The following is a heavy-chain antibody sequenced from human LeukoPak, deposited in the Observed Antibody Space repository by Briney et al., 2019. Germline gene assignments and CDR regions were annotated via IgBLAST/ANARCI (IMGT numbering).Heavy chain of an antibody. D-gene: IGHD1-26*01. J-gene: IGHJ4*02. V-gene: IGHV3-48*02. CDR1: GFTFSSYS. Sequence: PGGSLRLSCAASGFTFSSYSMNWVRQAPGKGLEWVSYISSSSSTIYYADSVKGRFTISRDNAKNSLYLQMNSLRDEDTAVYYRARPEHGGSYPFDYWGQGTLVTVSS. CDR2: ISSSSSTI. CDR3: ARPEHGGSYPFDY.